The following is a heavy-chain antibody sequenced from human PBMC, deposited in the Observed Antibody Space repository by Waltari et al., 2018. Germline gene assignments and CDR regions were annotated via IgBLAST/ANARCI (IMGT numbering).Heavy chain of an antibody. CDR1: GFRFDDYA. CDR3: VKGRGSGSYSPCAH. CDR2: RSWNSVSI. J-gene: IGHJ4*02. Sequence: EVQLVESGGGWVQPGGSLRLSCAASGFRFDDYAMYWVRQAPGKGRGWVAGRSWNSVSIIYADSVKGRFTISRDNAKNSLYLQMNSLRPQDTAFYFCVKGRGSGSYSPCAHWGQGTLVTVSS. D-gene: IGHD3-10*01. V-gene: IGHV3-9*01.